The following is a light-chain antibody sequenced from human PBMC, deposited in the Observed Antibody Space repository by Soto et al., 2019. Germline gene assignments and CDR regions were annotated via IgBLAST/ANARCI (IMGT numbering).Light chain of an antibody. V-gene: IGLV2-23*01. CDR2: EGN. CDR3: CSYAGSSPLYV. Sequence: QSALTQPPSASGSPGQSVTISCAGTSSDVGGYNYVSWYQQYPGKVPKLIIYEGNKRPSGVSNRFSGSKSGKTASLTISGLQAEDEGTYYCCSYAGSSPLYVFGTGTKVTVL. CDR1: SSDVGGYNY. J-gene: IGLJ1*01.